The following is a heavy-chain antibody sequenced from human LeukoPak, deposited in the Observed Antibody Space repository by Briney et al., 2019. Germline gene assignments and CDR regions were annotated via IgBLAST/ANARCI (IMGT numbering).Heavy chain of an antibody. Sequence: SVKVSCKASGGTFSSYAISWVRQAPGQGLEWMGRIIPIFGTANYAQKFQGRVTITTDESTSTAYMELSSLRSEDTAVYYCARDPQAHNTVFDPWGQGSLVTVSS. CDR1: GGTFSSYA. D-gene: IGHD4-17*01. V-gene: IGHV1-69*05. CDR2: IIPIFGTA. J-gene: IGHJ5*02. CDR3: ARDPQAHNTVFDP.